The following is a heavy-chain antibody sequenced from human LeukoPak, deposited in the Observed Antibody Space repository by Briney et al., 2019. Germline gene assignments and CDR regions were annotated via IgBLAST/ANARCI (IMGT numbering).Heavy chain of an antibody. CDR3: ARNVYYYYYYMDV. V-gene: IGHV4-39*01. J-gene: IGHJ6*03. CDR2: IYYSGST. CDR1: GGSISSSSYY. Sequence: PSETLSLTCTVSGGSISSSSYYWGWLRQPPGKGLEWIGSIYYSGSTYYNPSLKSRVTISVDTSKNQFSLKLSPVTAADTAVYYCARNVYYYYYYMDVWGKGTTVTVSS.